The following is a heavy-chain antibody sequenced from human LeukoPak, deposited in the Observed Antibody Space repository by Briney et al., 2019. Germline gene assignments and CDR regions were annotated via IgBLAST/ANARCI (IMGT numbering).Heavy chain of an antibody. CDR1: GLTFSTFA. CDR2: IFPSGGEI. CDR3: ATYRQVLLPFES. V-gene: IGHV3-23*01. Sequence: GGALRLSCAASGLTFSTFAIVWVRPAPGKGLGWVSSIFPSGGEIHYADSVRGRFTISRDNSKSTLSLQMNSLRAEDTAIYYCATYRQVLLPFESWGQGTLVTVSS. D-gene: IGHD2-8*02. J-gene: IGHJ4*02.